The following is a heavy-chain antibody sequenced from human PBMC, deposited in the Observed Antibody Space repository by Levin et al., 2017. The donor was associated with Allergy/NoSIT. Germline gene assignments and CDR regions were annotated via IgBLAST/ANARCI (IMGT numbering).Heavy chain of an antibody. Sequence: GESLKISCKASGYIFTTYAINWVRQAPGQGLEWMGWINTNTGNPTYAQGFSGRFVFSLDTSVSTAYLEITSLRTEDTAVYYCAKSPWGGEYCSSTAGPTDLWGQGTLVTVSS. D-gene: IGHD2/OR15-2a*01. J-gene: IGHJ5*02. CDR3: AKSPWGGEYCSSTAGPTDL. CDR2: INTNTGNP. V-gene: IGHV7-4-1*02. CDR1: GYIFTTYA.